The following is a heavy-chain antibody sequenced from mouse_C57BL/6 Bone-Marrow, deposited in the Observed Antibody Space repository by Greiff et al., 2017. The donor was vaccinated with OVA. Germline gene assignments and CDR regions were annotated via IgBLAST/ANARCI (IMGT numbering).Heavy chain of an antibody. CDR2: INPNNGGT. CDR3: ARALTPYWYFDV. D-gene: IGHD4-1*01. CDR1: GYTFTDYN. Sequence: EVQLQQSGPELVKPGASVKMSCKASGYTFTDYNMHWVKQSHGKSLEWIGYINPNNGGTSYNQKFKGKATLTVNKSSSTAYMELRSLTSEDSAVYYCARALTPYWYFDVWGTGTTVTVSS. V-gene: IGHV1-22*01. J-gene: IGHJ1*03.